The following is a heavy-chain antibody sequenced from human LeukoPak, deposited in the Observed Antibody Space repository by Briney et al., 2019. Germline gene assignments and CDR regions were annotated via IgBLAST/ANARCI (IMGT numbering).Heavy chain of an antibody. D-gene: IGHD2-8*01. J-gene: IGHJ5*02. Sequence: VASVKVSCKVSGYTLTELSMHWVRQAPGKGLEWMGGFDPEDGETIYAQKFQGRVTMTEDTSTDTAYMELSSLRSEDTAVYYCATVGYCTNGVCYMWEDWFDPWGQGTLVTVSS. V-gene: IGHV1-24*01. CDR1: GYTLTELS. CDR2: FDPEDGET. CDR3: ATVGYCTNGVCYMWEDWFDP.